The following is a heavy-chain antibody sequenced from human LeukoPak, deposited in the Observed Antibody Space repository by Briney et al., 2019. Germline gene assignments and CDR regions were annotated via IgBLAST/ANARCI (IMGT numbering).Heavy chain of an antibody. J-gene: IGHJ4*02. V-gene: IGHV1-18*01. CDR2: ISAYNGNT. D-gene: IGHD6-19*01. CDR1: GYTFTSYG. CDR3: ARVAVVGTRKQASFDY. Sequence: ASVKVSCKASGYTFTSYGISWVRQAPGQGLEWMGWISAYNGNTNYAQKLQGRVTMTTDTSTSTAYMELRSLRSDDTAVYYCARVAVVGTRKQASFDYWGQGTLVTVSS.